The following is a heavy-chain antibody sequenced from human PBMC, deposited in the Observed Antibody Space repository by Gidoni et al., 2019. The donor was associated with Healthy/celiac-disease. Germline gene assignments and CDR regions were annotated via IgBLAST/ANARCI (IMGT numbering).Heavy chain of an antibody. D-gene: IGHD1-26*01. J-gene: IGHJ4*02. CDR3: TRHPGIVGENGDY. V-gene: IGHV3-73*02. CDR1: GFTFSGSA. Sequence: EVQLVESGGGLVQPGGSLKLPCAASGFTFSGSAMRWVRQAAGKGLEWVGRIRSKANSYATAYAASVKGRFTISRDDSKNTAYLQMNSLKTEDTAVYYCTRHPGIVGENGDYWGQGTLVTVSS. CDR2: IRSKANSYAT.